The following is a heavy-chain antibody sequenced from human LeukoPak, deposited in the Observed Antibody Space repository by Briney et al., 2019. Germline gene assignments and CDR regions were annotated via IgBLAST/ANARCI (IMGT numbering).Heavy chain of an antibody. CDR2: IHPSGIF. V-gene: IGHV4-34*01. CDR1: GGSCDDYY. Sequence: SETLSLTCAVYGGSCDDYYCSWLRQPPGKGLEWLGEIHPSGIFYYNSSLMSRVTISMDTSKSQFSLKLTSVTAADTGFYYCARGRDRSKAGDHWGQGSLVTVSS. J-gene: IGHJ4*02. D-gene: IGHD5-24*01. CDR3: ARGRDRSKAGDH.